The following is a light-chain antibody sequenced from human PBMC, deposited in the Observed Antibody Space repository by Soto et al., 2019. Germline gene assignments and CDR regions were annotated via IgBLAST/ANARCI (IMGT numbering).Light chain of an antibody. CDR2: GNS. Sequence: ALTQPPSVSGAPGQRVTISCTGSSSNIGAGYDVHWYQQLPGTAPKLLIYGNSNRPSGVPDRFSGSKSGTSASLAITGLQAEDEADYYCQSYDSSLSGSEVFGTGTKVTVL. J-gene: IGLJ1*01. V-gene: IGLV1-40*01. CDR3: QSYDSSLSGSEV. CDR1: SSNIGAGYD.